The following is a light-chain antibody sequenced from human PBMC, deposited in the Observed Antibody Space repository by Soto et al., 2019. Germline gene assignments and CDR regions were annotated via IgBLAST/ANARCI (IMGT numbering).Light chain of an antibody. V-gene: IGKV1-39*01. J-gene: IGKJ2*01. Sequence: DIQMTQSPSSLSASVGDRITITCRASQSIGSYLNWYQRKPGRAPNLLIYAAYSLQSWVPSRFSGSGSGTDFTLTISGLRSEDFATYYCQQSFSAPLSFGRGTKLEIK. CDR2: AAY. CDR3: QQSFSAPLS. CDR1: QSIGSY.